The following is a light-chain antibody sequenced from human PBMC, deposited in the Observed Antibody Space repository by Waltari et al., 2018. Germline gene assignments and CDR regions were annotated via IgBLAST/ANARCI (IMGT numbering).Light chain of an antibody. CDR3: QSRDSRGNSWV. V-gene: IGLV3-19*01. CDR1: SLRSYY. Sequence: SSELTQDPAVSVALGQTVRITCQGESLRSYYATWYRQKAGQAPGLVSYAKNARPSGVPDRYSSSTSGNTASLTITGAQAEDEADYYCQSRDSRGNSWVFGGGTKLTVL. J-gene: IGLJ3*02. CDR2: AKN.